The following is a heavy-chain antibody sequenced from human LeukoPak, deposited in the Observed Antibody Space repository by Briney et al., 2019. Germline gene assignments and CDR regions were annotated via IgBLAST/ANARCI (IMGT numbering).Heavy chain of an antibody. Sequence: SETLSLTCSVSGGSIRSYYWNWIRQPPGKGLEWIGYIYYSGSANYNPSLKSRVTISLDTSKNQFSLTLSSVTAADTAVYYCARGYDYGDPCDYLGQGNLVTVAS. CDR2: IYYSGSA. CDR3: ARGYDYGDPCDY. J-gene: IGHJ4*02. CDR1: GGSIRSYY. D-gene: IGHD4-17*01. V-gene: IGHV4-59*01.